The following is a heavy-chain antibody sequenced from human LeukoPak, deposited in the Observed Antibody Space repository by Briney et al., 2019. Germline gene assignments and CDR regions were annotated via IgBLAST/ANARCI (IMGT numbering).Heavy chain of an antibody. J-gene: IGHJ5*02. V-gene: IGHV4-4*07. CDR2: IYTSGST. CDR1: GGSISSYY. D-gene: IGHD3-22*01. CDR3: ARAQYDSSGYCNWFDP. Sequence: SETLSLTCTVSGGSISSYYWSWIRQPAGKGLEWIGRIYTSGSTNYNPSLKSRVTMSVDTSKNQFSLKLSSVTAADTAVYYCARAQYDSSGYCNWFDPWGQGTLVTVSS.